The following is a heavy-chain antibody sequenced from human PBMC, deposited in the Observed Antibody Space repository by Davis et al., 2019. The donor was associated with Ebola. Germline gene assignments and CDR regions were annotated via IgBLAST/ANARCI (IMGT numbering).Heavy chain of an antibody. D-gene: IGHD2-2*01. V-gene: IGHV4-59*11. CDR2: IDYRGRS. CDR1: GVSIIDHY. CDR3: ARGGSPAMFKGVDE. Sequence: PSETLSLTCTVSGVSIIDHYWSCIRQSPGKGLERIGYIDYRGRSTYKPSHRSRITMSVDTSKNQFSLKLKSITAADTAVYYCARGGSPAMFKGVDEWGQGTLVTVAS. J-gene: IGHJ4*02.